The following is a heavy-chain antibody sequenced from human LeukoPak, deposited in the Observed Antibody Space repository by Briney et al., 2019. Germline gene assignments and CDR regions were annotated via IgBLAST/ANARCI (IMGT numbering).Heavy chain of an antibody. CDR3: ARGGVGDNSGYYPEYSFDS. J-gene: IGHJ4*02. Sequence: SETLSLTCTVSGGSISSGGYFWSWIRQHPGKGLEWIGYIYYSGSTCYSPSLKSRVTLSVGTSENQFSLKLSAVTAADTAVYYCARGGVGDNSGYYPEYSFDSWGQGTLVTVSS. CDR1: GGSISSGGYF. D-gene: IGHD3-22*01. V-gene: IGHV4-31*03. CDR2: IYYSGST.